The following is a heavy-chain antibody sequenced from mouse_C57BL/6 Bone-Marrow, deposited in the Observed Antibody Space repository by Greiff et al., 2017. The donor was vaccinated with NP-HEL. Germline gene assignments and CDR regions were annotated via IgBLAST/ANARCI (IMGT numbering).Heavy chain of an antibody. J-gene: IGHJ2*01. Sequence: VQGVESGAELVRPGASVKLSCKASGYTFTDYYINWVKQRPGQGLEWIARIYPGSGNTYYNEKFKGKATLTAEKSSSTAYMQLSSLTSEDSAVYFCARGITTVVDSYYFDYWGQGTTLTVSS. V-gene: IGHV1-76*01. CDR1: GYTFTDYY. CDR3: ARGITTVVDSYYFDY. CDR2: IYPGSGNT. D-gene: IGHD1-1*01.